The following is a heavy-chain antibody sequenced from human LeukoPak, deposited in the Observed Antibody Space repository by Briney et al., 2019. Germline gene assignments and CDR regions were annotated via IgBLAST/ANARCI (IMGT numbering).Heavy chain of an antibody. CDR1: GFTFGDYA. Sequence: PGGSLRPSCTASGFTFGDYAMSWFRQAPGKGLEWVGFIRSKAYGGTTEYAASVKGRFTISRDDSKSIAYLQMNSLKTEDTAVYYCTRLRTPYYYDSSGYYSHYYYYYYMDVWGKGTTVTVSS. J-gene: IGHJ6*03. CDR3: TRLRTPYYYDSSGYYSHYYYYYYMDV. CDR2: IRSKAYGGTT. V-gene: IGHV3-49*03. D-gene: IGHD3-22*01.